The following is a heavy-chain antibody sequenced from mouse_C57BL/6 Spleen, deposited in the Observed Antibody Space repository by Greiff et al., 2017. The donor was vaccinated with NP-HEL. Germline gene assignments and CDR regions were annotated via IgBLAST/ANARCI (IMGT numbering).Heavy chain of an antibody. CDR2: IDPSDSET. V-gene: IGHV1-52*01. CDR1: GYTFTSYW. D-gene: IGHD2-4*01. Sequence: VQLQQPGAELVRPGSSVKLSCKASGYTFTSYWMHWVKQRPIQGLEWIGNIDPSDSETYYNQKFKDKATLTIDKSSSTAYMQHSSLTTEDSAVSYCAYWAAYDWAWFACWGQGTLVTVSA. J-gene: IGHJ3*01. CDR3: AYWAAYDWAWFAC.